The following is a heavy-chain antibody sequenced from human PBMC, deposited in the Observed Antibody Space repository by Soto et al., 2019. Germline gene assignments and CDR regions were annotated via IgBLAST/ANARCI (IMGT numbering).Heavy chain of an antibody. CDR3: SRFIMVGGWFDLNYYHGMDV. CDR1: GYTFSNYG. D-gene: IGHD6-19*01. CDR2: ISGYNGNT. V-gene: IGHV1-18*01. J-gene: IGHJ6*02. Sequence: QVQLVQSRAEVKKPGASVTVSCKTSGYTFSNYGINWVRQAPGQGLEWMGWISGYNGNTNYAQTVQGRVTMTTDTSTGTVYMELRSLKSDDTAIYYCSRFIMVGGWFDLNYYHGMDVWGQGTTVPVSS.